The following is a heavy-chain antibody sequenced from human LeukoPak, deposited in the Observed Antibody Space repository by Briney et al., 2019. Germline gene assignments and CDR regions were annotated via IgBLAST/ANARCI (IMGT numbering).Heavy chain of an antibody. D-gene: IGHD5-18*01. CDR3: AHRDTTMVRVDY. Sequence: GSLRLSCTASGFTFGDYAMSWVRQAPGKGLEWVGFIRSKAYGGTTDYAAPVKGRFTISRDDSKNTLYLQMNSLTAEDTAVYFCAHRDTTMVRVDYWGQGTLVTVSS. CDR1: GFTFGDYA. J-gene: IGHJ4*02. V-gene: IGHV3-49*04. CDR2: IRSKAYGGTT.